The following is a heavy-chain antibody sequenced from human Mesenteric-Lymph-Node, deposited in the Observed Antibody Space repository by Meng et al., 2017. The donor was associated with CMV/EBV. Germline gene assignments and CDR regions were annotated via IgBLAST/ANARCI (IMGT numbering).Heavy chain of an antibody. Sequence: GESLKISCAASGFTFSNTWMAWVRQAPGKGLEWLGRIKSKVDGGTTDCAAPVKGRFTISRDDSKNTLYLQMNSLKSEDTAVYYCTTGGFFDKFDRWGQGTRVTVSS. CDR3: TTGGFFDKFDR. CDR1: GFTFSNTW. CDR2: IKSKVDGGTT. V-gene: IGHV3-15*01. J-gene: IGHJ5*02. D-gene: IGHD3-9*01.